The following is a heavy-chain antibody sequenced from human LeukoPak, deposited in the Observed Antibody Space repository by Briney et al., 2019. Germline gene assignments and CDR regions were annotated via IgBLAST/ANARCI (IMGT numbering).Heavy chain of an antibody. CDR2: IFFSGST. CDR1: GASIRNSRDY. D-gene: IGHD6-19*01. Sequence: SETLSLSCTVSGASIRNSRDYWGWIRQPTGKGLEGIGSIFFSGSTYYNPSLKSRYAISVDSSKNQFSLKLSSVTAADTAFYYCARHVEIAVAGPIEYWGQGTLVPVSS. V-gene: IGHV4-39*01. CDR3: ARHVEIAVAGPIEY. J-gene: IGHJ4*02.